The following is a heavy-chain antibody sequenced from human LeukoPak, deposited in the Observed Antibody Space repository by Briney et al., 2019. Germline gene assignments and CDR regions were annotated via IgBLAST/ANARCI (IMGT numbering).Heavy chain of an antibody. CDR3: AKALRPYYYYYMDV. Sequence: GGSLRLSCAASGFTFDDYAMHWVRQAPGKGLEWVSLISWDGGSTYYADSVKGRFTISRDNSKNSLYLQMNSLRAEDTALYYCAKALRPYYYYYMDVWGKGTTVTVSS. J-gene: IGHJ6*03. CDR2: ISWDGGST. V-gene: IGHV3-43D*03. CDR1: GFTFDDYA.